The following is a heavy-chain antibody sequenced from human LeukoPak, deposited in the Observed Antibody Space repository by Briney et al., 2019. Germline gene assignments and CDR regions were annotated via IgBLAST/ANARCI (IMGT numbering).Heavy chain of an antibody. CDR3: AIRYCSSTSCYSAYYMDV. D-gene: IGHD2-2*01. J-gene: IGHJ6*03. V-gene: IGHV1-69*13. Sequence: GASVKVSCKASGYSFTGHYMHWVRQAPGQGLEWMGGIIPIFGTANYAQKFQGRVTITADESTSTAYMELSSLRSEDTAVYYCAIRYCSSTSCYSAYYMDVWGKGTTVTISS. CDR1: GYSFTGHY. CDR2: IIPIFGTA.